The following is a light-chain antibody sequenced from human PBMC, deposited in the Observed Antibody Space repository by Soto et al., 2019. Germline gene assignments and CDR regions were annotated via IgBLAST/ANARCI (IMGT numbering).Light chain of an antibody. CDR3: HQCGSSPQT. CDR2: GPS. Sequence: EIVLTQSPGTLSLSPGERATLSCRASQSVNSNHIAWYQQKPGQAPRLLIYGPSSRATGSPERFSGSGSGTDFTLSISRLEPEDFAVYFCHQCGSSPQTFGHGTKVEIK. CDR1: QSVNSNH. V-gene: IGKV3-20*01. J-gene: IGKJ1*01.